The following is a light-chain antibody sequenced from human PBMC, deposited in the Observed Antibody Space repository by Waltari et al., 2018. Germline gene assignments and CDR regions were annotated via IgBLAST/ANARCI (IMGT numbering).Light chain of an antibody. Sequence: EIVMTQSPATLYVSPGERATLSRRASQSINNNLAWYRQKPGQAPSRIIDGASFRATCIPARISGSGSGTEFTLTISSLQSEDFAVYYCQQYDNWPPTTFGQGTKLEIK. CDR2: GAS. J-gene: IGKJ2*01. CDR3: QQYDNWPPTT. CDR1: QSINNN. V-gene: IGKV3-15*01.